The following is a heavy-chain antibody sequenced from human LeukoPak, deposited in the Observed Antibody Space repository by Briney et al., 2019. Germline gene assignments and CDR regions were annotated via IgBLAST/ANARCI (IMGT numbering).Heavy chain of an antibody. D-gene: IGHD6-6*01. CDR1: GFTLSSYA. V-gene: IGHV3-33*08. Sequence: GGSLRLSCAASGFTLSSYAMTWVRQAPGKGLEWVAFIRYDGSNKHYADSVKGRFTISRDNSRNSLYLQMNSLRVEDTAVYYCSRSSEYSTSSGQNLWGQGTLVTVSS. J-gene: IGHJ4*02. CDR3: SRSSEYSTSSGQNL. CDR2: IRYDGSNK.